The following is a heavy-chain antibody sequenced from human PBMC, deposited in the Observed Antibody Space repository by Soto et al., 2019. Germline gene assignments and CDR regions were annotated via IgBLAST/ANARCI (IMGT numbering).Heavy chain of an antibody. CDR3: ARDLIWFGELLYYYYYGMDV. CDR1: VFTFSSYG. CDR2: IWYDGSNK. V-gene: IGHV3-33*01. Sequence: GWSLRLSCAASVFTFSSYGMHWFRQAPGKGLEWVAVIWYDGSNKYYADSVKGRFTISRDNSKNTLYLQMNSLRAEDTAVYYCARDLIWFGELLYYYYYGMDVWGQGTTVTVSS. D-gene: IGHD3-10*01. J-gene: IGHJ6*02.